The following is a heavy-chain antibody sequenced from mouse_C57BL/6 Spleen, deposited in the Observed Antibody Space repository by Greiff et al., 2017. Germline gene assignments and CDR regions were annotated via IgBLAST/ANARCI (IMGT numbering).Heavy chain of an antibody. Sequence: QVQLQQPGAELVKPGASVKLSCKASGYTFTSYWMHWVKQRPGRGLEWIGRIDPKSGGTKYNEKFKSKATLTVDKPSSTAYMQLSSLTSEDSAVYYCARSVDYDWYFDVWGTGTTVTVSS. J-gene: IGHJ1*03. CDR1: GYTFTSYW. V-gene: IGHV1-72*01. D-gene: IGHD2-4*01. CDR3: ARSVDYDWYFDV. CDR2: IDPKSGGT.